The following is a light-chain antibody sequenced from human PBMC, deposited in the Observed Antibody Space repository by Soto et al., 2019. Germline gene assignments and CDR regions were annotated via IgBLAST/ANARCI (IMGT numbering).Light chain of an antibody. J-gene: IGKJ3*01. Sequence: EIVMTQSPATLSVPPGDTVTLSCRASQSVSSNLAWYQQKPGQAPRLLIYGTYTRATGIPARFSGSGSGTEFTLTISSLQSEDLAVYYCQQYDNWPPFTFGPGTQVDLK. CDR3: QQYDNWPPFT. CDR2: GTY. V-gene: IGKV3D-15*01. CDR1: QSVSSN.